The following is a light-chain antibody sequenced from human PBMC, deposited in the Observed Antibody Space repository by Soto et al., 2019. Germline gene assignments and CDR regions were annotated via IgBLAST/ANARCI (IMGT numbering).Light chain of an antibody. CDR2: DVD. J-gene: IGLJ3*02. Sequence: QAVVTQPASVSGSPGQSITISCTGSSNDIGGYKYVSWYQHHPGQAPKLIIYDVDTRPSGVSSRFSGSKSGYTASLTISGLQAEDEAQYYCPSFTTRNTMVFGGGTQLTVL. CDR1: SNDIGGYKY. V-gene: IGLV2-14*03. CDR3: PSFTTRNTMV.